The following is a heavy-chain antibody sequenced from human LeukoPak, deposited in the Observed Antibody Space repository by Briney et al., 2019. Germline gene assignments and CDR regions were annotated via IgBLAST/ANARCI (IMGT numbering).Heavy chain of an antibody. CDR1: GFSFHNFV. V-gene: IGHV3-23*01. J-gene: IGHJ4*02. CDR2: LTFSGSST. Sequence: GGSLRLSCAASGFSFHNFVMSWVRQAPGKGLEFVSALTFSGSSTYNSDSVKGRFTISRDNSKNTLYLQMNSLRAEDAAVYYCARLGPFWSGLWDFDYWGLGTLVTVSS. D-gene: IGHD3-3*01. CDR3: ARLGPFWSGLWDFDY.